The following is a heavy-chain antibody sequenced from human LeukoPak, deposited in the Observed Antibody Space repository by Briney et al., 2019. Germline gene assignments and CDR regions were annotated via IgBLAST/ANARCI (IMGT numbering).Heavy chain of an antibody. V-gene: IGHV3-21*04. CDR2: ISSSGSLI. J-gene: IGHJ6*03. CDR1: GFSFRSYT. D-gene: IGHD5-18*01. Sequence: GGSLRLSCAASGFSFRSYTINWVRQAPGKGLEWVSSISSSGSLIYYADSVRGRFTVSRDNAKNSLHLQMNSLRAEDTAVYYCARLLSYGRYYYYYMDVWGKGTTVTVSS. CDR3: ARLLSYGRYYYYYMDV.